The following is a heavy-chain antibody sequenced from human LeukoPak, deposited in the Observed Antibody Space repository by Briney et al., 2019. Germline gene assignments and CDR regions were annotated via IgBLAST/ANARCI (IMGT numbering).Heavy chain of an antibody. CDR3: AKHLTATNTYIFFGLDV. Sequence: GGSLSLSCAATGVSFKDYGMHWVRQPPGKGLEWVSAINWNGGGTDYADSVKGRFTISRDNAKNSLYLQLSSLRPEDTALYYCAKHLTATNTYIFFGLDVWGQGTSVTVSS. CDR2: INWNGGGT. CDR1: GVSFKDYG. V-gene: IGHV3-9*01. D-gene: IGHD1-26*01. J-gene: IGHJ6*02.